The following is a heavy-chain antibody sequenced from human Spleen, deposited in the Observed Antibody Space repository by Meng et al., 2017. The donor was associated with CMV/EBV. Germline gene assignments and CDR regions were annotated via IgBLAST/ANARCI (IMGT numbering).Heavy chain of an antibody. Sequence: SWVRQPPGKGLEWIGEIYHSGSTNYNPSLKSRVTISVDKSKNQFSLKLSSVTAADTAVYYCARDGDSGARYYDILTGYYSGWYFDLWGRGTLVTVSS. J-gene: IGHJ2*01. CDR2: IYHSGST. D-gene: IGHD3-9*01. V-gene: IGHV4-4*02. CDR3: ARDGDSGARYYDILTGYYSGWYFDL.